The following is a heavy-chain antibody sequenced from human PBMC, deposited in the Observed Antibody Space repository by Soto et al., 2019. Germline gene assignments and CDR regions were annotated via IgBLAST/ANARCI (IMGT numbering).Heavy chain of an antibody. J-gene: IGHJ3*02. CDR3: ARHDYGYCSGGSCPRPDAFDI. V-gene: IGHV4-59*08. CDR1: GGSISSYY. Sequence: SETLSLTCTVSGGSISSYYWSWIRQPPGKGLEWIGYIYYSGSTNYNPSIKSRVTISVDTSKNQFSLKLSSVTAADTAVYYCARHDYGYCSGGSCPRPDAFDIWGQGTMVTVSS. CDR2: IYYSGST. D-gene: IGHD2-15*01.